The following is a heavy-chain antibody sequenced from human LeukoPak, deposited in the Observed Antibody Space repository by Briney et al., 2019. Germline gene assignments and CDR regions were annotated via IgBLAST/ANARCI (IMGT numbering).Heavy chain of an antibody. Sequence: KTGGSLRLSCAASGFTFNSYGMHWVRQAPGKGLEWVAVISYDGSNKYYADSVKGRFTISRDNSKNTLYLQMNSLGAEDTAVYYCAKAAPTGPVDYWGQGTLVTVSS. CDR1: GFTFNSYG. V-gene: IGHV3-30*18. CDR2: ISYDGSNK. CDR3: AKAAPTGPVDY. J-gene: IGHJ4*02.